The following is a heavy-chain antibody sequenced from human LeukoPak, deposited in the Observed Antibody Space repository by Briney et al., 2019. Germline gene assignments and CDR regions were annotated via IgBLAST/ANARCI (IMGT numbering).Heavy chain of an antibody. CDR3: ARSPLGIAPFDY. J-gene: IGHJ4*02. Sequence: GGSLRLSCAASGFTFNDHHMDWVRQAPGEGLEWVARIRNKANRYTTEYAASVKGRFTISRDDSENSLYLQMDSLKTEDTAVYYCARSPLGIAPFDYWGQGTLVTVSS. CDR2: IRNKANRYTT. D-gene: IGHD7-27*01. CDR1: GFTFNDHH. V-gene: IGHV3-72*01.